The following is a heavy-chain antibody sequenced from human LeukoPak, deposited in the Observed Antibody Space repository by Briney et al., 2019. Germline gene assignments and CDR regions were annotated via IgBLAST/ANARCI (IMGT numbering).Heavy chain of an antibody. CDR1: GGSISSGGYY. Sequence: SSETLSLTCTVSGGSISSGGYYWSWIRQHPGKGLEWIGYIYYSGSTYYNPSLKSRVTISVDTSKNQFSLKLSSVTAADTAVYYCGRDLGHDFWRGSPLGMDVWGQGTTVTVPS. CDR2: IYYSGST. CDR3: GRDLGHDFWRGSPLGMDV. J-gene: IGHJ6*02. V-gene: IGHV4-31*03. D-gene: IGHD3-3*01.